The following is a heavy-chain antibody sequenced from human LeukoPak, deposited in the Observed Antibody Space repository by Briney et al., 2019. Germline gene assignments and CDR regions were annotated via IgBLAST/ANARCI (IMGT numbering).Heavy chain of an antibody. CDR2: ISGSGGST. Sequence: GGSLRLSCAASGFTFSSYAMSWVRQTPGKGLEWVSAISGSGGSTYHADSVKGRFTISRDNSKNTLYVQMNSLRAEDTAVYYRAKYDMVRGVNVDYWGQGTLVTVSS. CDR1: GFTFSSYA. D-gene: IGHD3-10*01. V-gene: IGHV3-23*01. J-gene: IGHJ4*02. CDR3: AKYDMVRGVNVDY.